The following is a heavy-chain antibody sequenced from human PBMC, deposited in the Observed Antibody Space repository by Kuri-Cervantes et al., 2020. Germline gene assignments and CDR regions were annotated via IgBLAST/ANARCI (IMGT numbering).Heavy chain of an antibody. V-gene: IGHV1-2*02. CDR3: AREAGKRGYSSTWYYFQH. Sequence: ASVKVSCKASGYTFTSYGISWVRQAPGQGLEWMGWINPNSGDTNYVQKFQSRVTMTRDTSISTAYMELSRLRSDDTAVYYCAREAGKRGYSSTWYYFQHWGQGTLVTVSS. CDR2: INPNSGDT. D-gene: IGHD6-13*01. CDR1: GYTFTSYG. J-gene: IGHJ1*01.